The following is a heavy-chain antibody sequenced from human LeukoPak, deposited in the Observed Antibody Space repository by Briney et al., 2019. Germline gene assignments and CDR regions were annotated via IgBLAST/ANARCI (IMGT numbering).Heavy chain of an antibody. Sequence: GGSLRLSCEASGFTFSRYWMHWVRQAPGKGLVWVSRTKSDGKTNYADSVKGRFTISRDNAKNTVSLQMDSLRAEDTGVYYCARAPSEVGGYYPEYFRHWGQGTLVTVSS. J-gene: IGHJ1*01. V-gene: IGHV3-74*01. CDR3: ARAPSEVGGYYPEYFRH. CDR1: GFTFSRYW. CDR2: TKSDGKT. D-gene: IGHD3-22*01.